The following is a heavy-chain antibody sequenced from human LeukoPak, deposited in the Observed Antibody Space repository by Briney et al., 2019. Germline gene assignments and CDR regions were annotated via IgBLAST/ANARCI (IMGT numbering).Heavy chain of an antibody. D-gene: IGHD6-19*01. Sequence: SETLSLTCTVSGGSISSYYWSWIRQPPGKGLEWIGYIYYSGSTNYNPSLKSRVTISVDTSKNQFSLKLSSVTAADTAVYYCARGEAVAGLDYWGQGTLVIVSS. CDR1: GGSISSYY. CDR2: IYYSGST. J-gene: IGHJ4*02. CDR3: ARGEAVAGLDY. V-gene: IGHV4-59*01.